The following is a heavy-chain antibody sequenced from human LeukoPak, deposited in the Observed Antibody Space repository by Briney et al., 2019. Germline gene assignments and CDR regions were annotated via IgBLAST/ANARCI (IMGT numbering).Heavy chain of an antibody. V-gene: IGHV5-10-1*01. D-gene: IGHD1-1*01. Sequence: GESLKISCKGSGYSFTSYWISWVRQLPGKGLEWMGRIDPSDSYTNYSPSFQGHVTISADKSISTAYLQWSSLKASDTAMYYCARRVKGTSDYWGQGTLVTVSS. J-gene: IGHJ4*02. CDR1: GYSFTSYW. CDR3: ARRVKGTSDY. CDR2: IDPSDSYT.